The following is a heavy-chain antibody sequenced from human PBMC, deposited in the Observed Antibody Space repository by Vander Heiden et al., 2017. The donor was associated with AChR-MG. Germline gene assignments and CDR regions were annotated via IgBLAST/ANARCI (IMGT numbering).Heavy chain of an antibody. CDR1: GGPFSSYA. V-gene: IGHV1-69*01. CDR3: ARAREGGIVVVVAAWGAFDI. J-gene: IGHJ3*02. Sequence: QVQLVQSGAEVKKPGSSVKVSCKASGGPFSSYAIGGVRQAPGQGLEWMGGIIPIFGTANYAQKFQGRVTITADESTSTAYMELSSLRSEDTAVYYCARAREGGIVVVVAAWGAFDIWGQGTMVTVSS. D-gene: IGHD2-15*01. CDR2: IIPIFGTA.